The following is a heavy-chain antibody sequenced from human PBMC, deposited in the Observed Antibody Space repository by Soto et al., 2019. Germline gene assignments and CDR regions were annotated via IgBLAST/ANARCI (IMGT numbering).Heavy chain of an antibody. D-gene: IGHD3-10*01. Sequence: QVQLQESGPGLVKPSETLSLTCTVSGGSISSYYWSWIRQPPGKGLEWIGYIYYSGSTNYNPSLKSRVTISVDTSKNQFSLKLSSVTAADTAVYYCAREDYYGSGSFDYWGQGTLVTVSS. CDR3: AREDYYGSGSFDY. J-gene: IGHJ4*02. V-gene: IGHV4-59*01. CDR1: GGSISSYY. CDR2: IYYSGST.